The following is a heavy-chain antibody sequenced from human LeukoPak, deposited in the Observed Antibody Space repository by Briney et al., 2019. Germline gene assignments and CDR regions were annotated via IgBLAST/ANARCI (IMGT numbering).Heavy chain of an antibody. CDR2: INHSGST. V-gene: IGHV4-34*01. CDR1: GGSFSGYY. Sequence: PSETLSLTCAVYGGSFSGYYWSWIRQPPGKGLEWIGEINHSGSTNYNPSLKSRVTISVDTSKNQFSLKLSSVTAADTAVYYCARHVSIRDIVVVPAAIRGNWFDPWGQGTLVTVSS. J-gene: IGHJ5*02. CDR3: ARHVSIRDIVVVPAAIRGNWFDP. D-gene: IGHD2-2*02.